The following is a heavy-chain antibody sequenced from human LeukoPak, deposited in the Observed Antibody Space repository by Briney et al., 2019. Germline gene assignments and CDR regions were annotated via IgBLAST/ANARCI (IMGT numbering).Heavy chain of an antibody. Sequence: GGSLRISCAASGFNFSNYAMCWVRQAPGKGLEWVSAISGSGAFTYYADSVKGRFAISRDNSKNTLYLQMNSLRAEDTAVYYCAKGNSYDSSGLPFDYWGQGTLVTVSS. D-gene: IGHD3-22*01. CDR3: AKGNSYDSSGLPFDY. CDR1: GFNFSNYA. CDR2: ISGSGAFT. V-gene: IGHV3-23*01. J-gene: IGHJ4*02.